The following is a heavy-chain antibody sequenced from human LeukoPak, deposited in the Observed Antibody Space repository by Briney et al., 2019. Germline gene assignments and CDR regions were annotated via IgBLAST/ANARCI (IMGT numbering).Heavy chain of an antibody. CDR1: GLTFSSYS. CDR3: ARVDCSGGSCLVGDY. Sequence: GGSLRLSCAASGLTFSSYSMNWVRQAPGKGLEWVSSISSSSSYIYYADSVKGRFTISRDNAKNSLYLQMNSLRAEDTAVYYCARVDCSGGSCLVGDYWGQGTLVTVSS. CDR2: ISSSSSYI. J-gene: IGHJ4*02. D-gene: IGHD2-15*01. V-gene: IGHV3-21*01.